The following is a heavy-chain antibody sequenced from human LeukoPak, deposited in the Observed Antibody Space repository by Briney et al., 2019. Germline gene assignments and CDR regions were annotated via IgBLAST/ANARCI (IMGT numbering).Heavy chain of an antibody. D-gene: IGHD3-22*01. Sequence: SETLSLTCAVYGGSFSGYYWSWIRQPPGKGLEWIGEINHSGSTNYNPSLKSRVTISVDTSKDQFSLKLSSVTAADTAVYYCARGSVVITKQPTDYWGQGTLVTVSS. CDR3: ARGSVVITKQPTDY. CDR1: GGSFSGYY. J-gene: IGHJ4*02. CDR2: INHSGST. V-gene: IGHV4-34*09.